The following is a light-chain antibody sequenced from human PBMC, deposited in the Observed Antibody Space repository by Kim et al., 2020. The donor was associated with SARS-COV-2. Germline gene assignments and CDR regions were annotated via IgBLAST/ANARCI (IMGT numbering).Light chain of an antibody. V-gene: IGKV3-20*01. CDR3: HQYVKSPRT. CDR1: QSVSSSY. J-gene: IGKJ1*01. Sequence: SPGERATLSCSASQSVSSSYLAWYQHKPGQAPRLVIYGASSRATGIPDRFSGTGSGTDFTLTISRLEPEDFAVYYCHQYVKSPRTFGQGTKVDIK. CDR2: GAS.